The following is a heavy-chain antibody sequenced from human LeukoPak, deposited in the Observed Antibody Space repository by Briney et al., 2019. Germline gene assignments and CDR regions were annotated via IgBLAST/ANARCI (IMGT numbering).Heavy chain of an antibody. Sequence: SETLSLTCTVSGGSISSGSYYWSWIRQPAGKGLAWIGRIYTSGSTNYNPSLKSRVTISVDTSKNQFSMKLSSVTAADTAVDYCARVGSGSRFDAFDIWGQGTMVTVSS. CDR2: IYTSGST. CDR3: ARVGSGSRFDAFDI. CDR1: GGSISSGSYY. D-gene: IGHD1-26*01. V-gene: IGHV4-61*02. J-gene: IGHJ3*02.